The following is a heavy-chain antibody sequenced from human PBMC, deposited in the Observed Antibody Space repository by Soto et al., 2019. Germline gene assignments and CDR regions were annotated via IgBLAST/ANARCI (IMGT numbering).Heavy chain of an antibody. D-gene: IGHD6-6*01. CDR3: ARTPSGSSASVGYYYCMDV. J-gene: IGHJ6*02. CDR1: GGTFRSYA. CDR2: IIPIFGTA. Sequence: QVQLEQSGAEVKKPGSSVKVSCKASGGTFRSYAISWVRQAPGQGLEWMGGIIPIFGTANYAQKFQGRVTITAYKPTSTANMELSNLRSDDTAVYYCARTPSGSSASVGYYYCMDVWGQGTTVTVSS. V-gene: IGHV1-69*06.